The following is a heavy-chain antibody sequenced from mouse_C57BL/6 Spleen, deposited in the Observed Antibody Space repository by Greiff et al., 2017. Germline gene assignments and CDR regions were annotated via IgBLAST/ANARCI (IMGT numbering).Heavy chain of an antibody. J-gene: IGHJ3*01. V-gene: IGHV1-64*01. CDR1: GYTFTSYW. Sequence: QVQLQQPGAELVKPGASVKLSCKASGYTFTSYWMHWVKQRPGQGLEWFGMIHPIIGSTNSNEKFYSKATLGVDKSSSTAYVQLSSLTSEDSAVYYCAGSRECCAYRGQGALVTVSA. CDR2: IHPIIGST. CDR3: AGSRECCAY.